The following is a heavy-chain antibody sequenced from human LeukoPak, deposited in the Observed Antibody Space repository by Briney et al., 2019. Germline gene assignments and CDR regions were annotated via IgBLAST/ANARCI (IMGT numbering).Heavy chain of an antibody. CDR2: IYYSGTT. Sequence: SETLSLTCTVSGGSISSSYYWGWIRQPPGKGLEWIGSIYYSGTTYYSPSLKSRVTISVDTSKNQFSLKLSSVTAADTAVYYCVRHGGASSSHLSWFDPWGQGTLVTVSS. CDR1: GGSISSSYY. D-gene: IGHD6-13*01. V-gene: IGHV4-39*01. CDR3: VRHGGASSSHLSWFDP. J-gene: IGHJ5*02.